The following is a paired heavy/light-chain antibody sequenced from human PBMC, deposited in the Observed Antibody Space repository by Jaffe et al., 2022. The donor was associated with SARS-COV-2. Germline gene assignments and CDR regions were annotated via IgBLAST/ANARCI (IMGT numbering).Heavy chain of an antibody. V-gene: IGHV3-21*01. Sequence: EVQLVESGGGLVKPGGSLRLSCAASGFTFSSYSMNWVRQAPGKGLEWVSSISSSSSYIYYADSVKGRFTISRDNAKNSLYLQMNSLRAEDTAVYYCAREPPTYYYDSSGYGRGSFDIWGQGTMVTVSS. J-gene: IGHJ3*02. CDR3: AREPPTYYYDSSGYGRGSFDI. D-gene: IGHD3-22*01. CDR2: ISSSSSYI. CDR1: GFTFSSYS.
Light chain of an antibody. J-gene: IGLJ2*01. V-gene: IGLV3-1*01. CDR2: QDS. CDR3: QAWDSSTRRVV. CDR1: KLGDKY. Sequence: SYELTQPPSVSVSPGQTASITCSGDKLGDKYACWYQQKPGQSPVLVIYQDSKRPSGIPERFSGSNSGNTATLTISGTQAMDEADYYCQAWDSSTRRVVFGGGTKLTVL.